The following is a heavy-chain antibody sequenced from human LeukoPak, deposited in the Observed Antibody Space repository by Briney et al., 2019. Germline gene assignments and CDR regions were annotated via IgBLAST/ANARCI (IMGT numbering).Heavy chain of an antibody. V-gene: IGHV3-23*01. CDR2: ISGSGGRT. D-gene: IGHD6-13*01. CDR1: GFTFSSYA. Sequence: GGSLRLSCAASGFTFSSYAMSWVRQAPGKGLEWVSAISGSGGRTYYADSVKGRFTISRDNSKNTLYLQMNSLRAEDTAVYYCAKARSSSWCYFDYWGQGTLVTVSS. CDR3: AKARSSSWCYFDY. J-gene: IGHJ4*02.